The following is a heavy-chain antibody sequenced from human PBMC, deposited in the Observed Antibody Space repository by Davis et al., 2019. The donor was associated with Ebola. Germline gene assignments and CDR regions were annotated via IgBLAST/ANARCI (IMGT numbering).Heavy chain of an antibody. J-gene: IGHJ4*02. CDR2: IYYSGST. CDR3: ARDSLYYFDY. Sequence: SETLSLTCTVSGGSISSSSYYWSWIRQPPGKGLEWIGHIYYSGSTSYNPSLKSRVTISEDTSKNQFSLKLSSVTAADTAVYYCARDSLYYFDYWGQGTLVTVSS. V-gene: IGHV4-61*01. CDR1: GGSISSSSYY.